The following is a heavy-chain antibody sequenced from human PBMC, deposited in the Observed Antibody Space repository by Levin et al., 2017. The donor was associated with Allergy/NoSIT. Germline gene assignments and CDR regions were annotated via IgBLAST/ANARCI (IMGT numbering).Heavy chain of an antibody. D-gene: IGHD3-9*01. J-gene: IGHJ6*02. CDR1: EFTISSNH. CDR2: IYSGDNI. Sequence: GGSLRLSCAASEFTISSNHMSWVRQAPGKGLEWVSVIYSGDNIHYSDSVKGRFTISRDNSKNTLYLQMNSLRAEDTAVYYCARDHYDILTGYYRGYGMDVWGQGTTVTVSS. CDR3: ARDHYDILTGYYRGYGMDV. V-gene: IGHV3-53*01.